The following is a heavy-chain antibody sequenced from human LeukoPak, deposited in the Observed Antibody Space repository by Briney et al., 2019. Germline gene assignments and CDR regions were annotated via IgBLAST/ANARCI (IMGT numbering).Heavy chain of an antibody. CDR2: INPNSGGT. D-gene: IGHD3-9*01. Sequence: ASVKVSCKASGYTFTGYYIHWVRQAPGQGLEWMGWINPNSGGTNYAQKFQGGVTMTRDTSISTAYMELSRLRSDDTAVYYCARAYMGILTGYHPTYYFDYWGQGNLVTVSP. J-gene: IGHJ4*02. V-gene: IGHV1-2*02. CDR1: GYTFTGYY. CDR3: ARAYMGILTGYHPTYYFDY.